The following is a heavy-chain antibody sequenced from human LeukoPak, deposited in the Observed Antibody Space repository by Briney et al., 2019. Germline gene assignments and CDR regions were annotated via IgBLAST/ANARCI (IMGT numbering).Heavy chain of an antibody. V-gene: IGHV4-59*01. D-gene: IGHD4-23*01. CDR3: TRGTAVYGGNSPYYFDY. CDR1: GGSISSYY. Sequence: SETLSLTCTVSGGSISSYYWSWIRQPPGKGLEWIGYIYYSGSTNYNPSLKSRVSISVDTSKNQFSLRLTSVTTADTAVYYCTRGTAVYGGNSPYYFDYWGQGTLVTVSS. J-gene: IGHJ4*02. CDR2: IYYSGST.